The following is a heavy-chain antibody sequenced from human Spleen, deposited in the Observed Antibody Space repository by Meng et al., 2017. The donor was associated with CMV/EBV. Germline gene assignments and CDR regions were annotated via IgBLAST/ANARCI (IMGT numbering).Heavy chain of an antibody. CDR2: LRHRGST. J-gene: IGHJ4*02. Sequence: SETLSLTCTVSGHPITPYYWSWIRQPPGRGLEWIGSLRHRGSTNYNPSLKSRVTMSSDTSTNGFSLRLSSVTAGDEAVYYCVRISPTAVGTAYDYWGPGILVTVSS. CDR1: GHPITPYY. D-gene: IGHD6-13*01. CDR3: VRISPTAVGTAYDY. V-gene: IGHV4-59*01.